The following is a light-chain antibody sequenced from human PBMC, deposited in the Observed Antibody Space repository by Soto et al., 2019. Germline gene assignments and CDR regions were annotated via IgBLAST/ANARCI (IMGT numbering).Light chain of an antibody. CDR1: QSVGTY. CDR3: QQYNDWPRT. Sequence: EIVMTQSPATLSVSPGERATLFCRASQSVGTYLAWYQQKPGQAPRILIYGASTRAAGISPRFSGGGSGTEFTLTISSLQSEDFAVYHCQQYNDWPRTFGQGTKVGIK. J-gene: IGKJ1*01. V-gene: IGKV3-15*01. CDR2: GAS.